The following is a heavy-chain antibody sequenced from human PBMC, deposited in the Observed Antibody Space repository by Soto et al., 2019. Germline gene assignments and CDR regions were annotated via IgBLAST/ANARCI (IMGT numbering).Heavy chain of an antibody. V-gene: IGHV4-59*01. J-gene: IGHJ4*02. CDR2: IYYSGST. Sequence: QVQLQESGPGLVKPSETLSLTCTVSGGSISSYYWSWIRQPPGKGLEWIGYIYYSGSTNYNPSLKRRLIISVDTSKNQFSLKLSSVTAADTAVYYCARATLWFGELLTHLPTYYFDYWGQGTLVTVSS. CDR3: ARATLWFGELLTHLPTYYFDY. CDR1: GGSISSYY. D-gene: IGHD3-10*01.